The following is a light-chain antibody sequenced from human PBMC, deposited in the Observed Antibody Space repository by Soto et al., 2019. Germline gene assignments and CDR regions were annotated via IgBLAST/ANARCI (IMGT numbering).Light chain of an antibody. Sequence: EVVMTQSPANLSVSPGVGATLSCWASQPVSDKLAWYQQKPGQAPRLLIYGASARALGIPDRFSGSGSGPEFTLTISGLQSEDSAVYYCQQASNWPRTFGQGTKVDIK. CDR1: QPVSDK. J-gene: IGKJ1*01. V-gene: IGKV3-15*01. CDR2: GAS. CDR3: QQASNWPRT.